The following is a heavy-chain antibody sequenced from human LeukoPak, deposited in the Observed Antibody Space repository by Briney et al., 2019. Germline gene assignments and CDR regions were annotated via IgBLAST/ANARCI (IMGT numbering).Heavy chain of an antibody. CDR2: IYSGGST. CDR3: ARDGGFGELFLY. J-gene: IGHJ4*02. CDR1: GFTVSSNY. D-gene: IGHD3-10*01. Sequence: GGSLRLSCAASGFTVSSNYMSWVRQAPGKGLQWVSIIYSGGSTYYADSVKGRFTISRDNSKNTVYLQMNSLRAEDTALYYCARDGGFGELFLYWGQGTLVTVSS. V-gene: IGHV3-53*01.